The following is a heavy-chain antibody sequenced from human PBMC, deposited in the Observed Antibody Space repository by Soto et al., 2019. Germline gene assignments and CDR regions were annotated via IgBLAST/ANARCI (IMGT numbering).Heavy chain of an antibody. CDR3: ARGLRYCISTSCPYNWFDP. V-gene: IGHV1-8*01. CDR1: GYTFTSYD. Sequence: ASVKVSCKASGYTFTSYDINWVRHSTGQGLEWMGWMNPNSGNTGYAQKFQGRVTMTRNTSISTAYMELSSLRSEDTAVYYCARGLRYCISTSCPYNWFDPWGQGTLVTVSS. D-gene: IGHD2-2*01. J-gene: IGHJ5*02. CDR2: MNPNSGNT.